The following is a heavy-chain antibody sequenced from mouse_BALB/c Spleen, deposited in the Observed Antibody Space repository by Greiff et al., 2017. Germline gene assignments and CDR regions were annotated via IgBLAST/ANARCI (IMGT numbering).Heavy chain of an antibody. J-gene: IGHJ4*01. CDR3: ASLTAP. CDR1: GFSLTSYG. CDR2: IWSGGSI. Sequence: VQLLESGPGPVQPPQSLSITCTVSGFSLTSYGVHWVRQSPGKGLEWLGVIWSGGSIDYHAAFISRLSISKDISKSQVFFKMNSLQANDTAIYYCASLTAPWGQGTSDAVPA. V-gene: IGHV2-2*02.